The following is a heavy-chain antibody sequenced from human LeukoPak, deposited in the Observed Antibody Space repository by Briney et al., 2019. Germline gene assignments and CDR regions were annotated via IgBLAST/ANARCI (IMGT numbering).Heavy chain of an antibody. CDR3: AGDIEAAGLFLDY. V-gene: IGHV3-7*01. CDR1: GFTFSSYW. D-gene: IGHD6-13*01. J-gene: IGHJ4*02. CDR2: MKYDGSEK. Sequence: GGSLRLSCAASGFTFSSYWMSWVRQAPGKGLEWVANMKYDGSEKYYMDSVKGRFTISRDNAKNSLYLQMNSLRAEDTAVYYCAGDIEAAGLFLDYWGQGTLVTVSS.